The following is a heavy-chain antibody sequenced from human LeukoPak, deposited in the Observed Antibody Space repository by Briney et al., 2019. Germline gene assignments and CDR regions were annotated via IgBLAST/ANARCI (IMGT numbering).Heavy chain of an antibody. V-gene: IGHV6-1*01. Sequence: SQTLPLTCAISGDSVSSNSAAWNWIRQSPSRGLEWLGRTYYRSKWYTDYAVSVKSRITINPVTSNNQFSLQLNSVTPEDTAVYYCARDAQYSTGWHPDYWGQGTLVTVSS. CDR3: ARDAQYSTGWHPDY. CDR2: TYYRSKWYT. CDR1: GDSVSSNSAA. J-gene: IGHJ4*02. D-gene: IGHD6-19*01.